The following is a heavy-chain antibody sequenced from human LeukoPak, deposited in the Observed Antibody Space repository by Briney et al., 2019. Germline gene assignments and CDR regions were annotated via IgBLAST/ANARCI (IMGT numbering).Heavy chain of an antibody. Sequence: GGSLRLSCAASGFTVSSTYMSWVRQAPGKGLEWVSVIYSGGSTYYADSVKGRFTISRDNSKYTLYLQMNSLRAEDTAVYYCASPEMARDGTYAMDVWGQGTTVTVSS. CDR1: GFTVSSTY. V-gene: IGHV3-53*01. CDR2: IYSGGST. D-gene: IGHD5-24*01. J-gene: IGHJ6*02. CDR3: ASPEMARDGTYAMDV.